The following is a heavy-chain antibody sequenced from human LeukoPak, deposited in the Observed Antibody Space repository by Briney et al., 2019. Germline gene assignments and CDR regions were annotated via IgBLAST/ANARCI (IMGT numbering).Heavy chain of an antibody. J-gene: IGHJ4*02. CDR2: IIPILGIA. Sequence: GASVKVSCKASGGTFSSYTISWVRQAPGQGLEWMGRIIPILGIANYAQKFQGRVTITADKSTSTAYMELSGLRSEDTAVYYCASEYCSGGSCYPVDYWGQGTLVTVSS. CDR3: ASEYCSGGSCYPVDY. D-gene: IGHD2-15*01. CDR1: GGTFSSYT. V-gene: IGHV1-69*02.